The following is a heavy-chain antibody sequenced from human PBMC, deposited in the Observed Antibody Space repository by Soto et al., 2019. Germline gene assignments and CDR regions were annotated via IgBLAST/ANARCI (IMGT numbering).Heavy chain of an antibody. V-gene: IGHV3-21*01. CDR1: GFTFSSYS. Sequence: NPGGSLRLSCAASGFTFSSYSMNWVRQAPGEGLEWVSSISSSSSYIYYADSVKGRFTISRDNAKNSLYLQMHSLRAEDTAVCYCARNLGISAAMASIYYYGMYVWGQVTTVTV. CDR2: ISSSSSYI. D-gene: IGHD5-18*01. J-gene: IGHJ6*02. CDR3: ARNLGISAAMASIYYYGMYV.